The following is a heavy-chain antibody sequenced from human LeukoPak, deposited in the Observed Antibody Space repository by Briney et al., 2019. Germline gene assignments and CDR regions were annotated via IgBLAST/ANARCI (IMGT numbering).Heavy chain of an antibody. CDR2: ISAYNGNT. CDR1: GYTFSSYG. D-gene: IGHD6-19*01. V-gene: IGHV1-18*01. CDR3: ARDKAVAGITGRRFDY. J-gene: IGHJ4*02. Sequence: ASVKVSCKASGYTFSSYGISWVRQASGQGLEWMGWISAYNGNTNYAQKLQGRVTMTTDTSTSTAYMELRSLRSDDTAVYYCARDKAVAGITGRRFDYWGQRTLVTVSS.